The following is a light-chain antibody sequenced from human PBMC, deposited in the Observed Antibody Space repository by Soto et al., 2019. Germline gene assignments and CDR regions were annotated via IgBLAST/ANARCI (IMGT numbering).Light chain of an antibody. CDR3: CSYTISNPRQIV. CDR1: SSDVGGYNY. CDR2: DVS. J-gene: IGLJ1*01. V-gene: IGLV2-14*03. Sequence: QSALTQPASVSGSPGQSITISCTGTSSDVGGYNYVSWYQHHPGKAPKLMIYDVSNRPSGVSNRFSGSTSGNTASLTISGLQPEDEADYYCCSYTISNPRQIVFGTGTKLTVL.